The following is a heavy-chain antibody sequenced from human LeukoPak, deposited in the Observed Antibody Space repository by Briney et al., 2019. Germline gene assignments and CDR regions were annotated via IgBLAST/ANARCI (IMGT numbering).Heavy chain of an antibody. CDR1: GFTFSSYA. J-gene: IGHJ4*02. D-gene: IGHD5-24*01. Sequence: PGGSLRLSCAASGFTFSSYAMSWVRQAPGKGLEWVSAISGSGDSTYYGDSVKGRFTISRDNSKNTLYLQMNSLRSEDTAVYYCARDGYNLSGDYWGQGTLVTVSS. CDR2: ISGSGDST. V-gene: IGHV3-23*01. CDR3: ARDGYNLSGDY.